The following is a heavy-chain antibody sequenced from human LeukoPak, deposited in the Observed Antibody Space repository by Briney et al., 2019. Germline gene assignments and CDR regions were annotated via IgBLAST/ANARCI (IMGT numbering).Heavy chain of an antibody. Sequence: GGSLRLSCAASGFTFSSYAMRWVRQAPGKGLEWVSEISGSGGRTNYADSVKGRFTISRDNSQNTLFLQMNSLRAEDAAVYYCAKEIRRTAMVHYCFDYWGQGTLVTVSS. CDR2: ISGSGGRT. CDR3: AKEIRRTAMVHYCFDY. D-gene: IGHD5-18*01. V-gene: IGHV3-23*01. CDR1: GFTFSSYA. J-gene: IGHJ4*02.